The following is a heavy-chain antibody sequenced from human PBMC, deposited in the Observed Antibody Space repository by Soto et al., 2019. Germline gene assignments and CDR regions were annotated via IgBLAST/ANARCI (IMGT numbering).Heavy chain of an antibody. J-gene: IGHJ6*02. CDR3: AKASGRVHYGMHV. CDR1: GFPFSMFA. D-gene: IGHD3-10*01. V-gene: IGHV3-23*01. Sequence: EVQVLESGGGSVQPGGFLRLSCAASGFPFSMFAMNWVRQAPGKGLEWVSGIRGSGGGTYYADSVKGRFTISRDDSRNMLYLEMNTLRGEDTAVYYCAKASGRVHYGMHVWGQGTTVTVSS. CDR2: IRGSGGGT.